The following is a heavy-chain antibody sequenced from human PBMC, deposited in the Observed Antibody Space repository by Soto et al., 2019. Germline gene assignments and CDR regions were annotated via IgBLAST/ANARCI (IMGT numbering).Heavy chain of an antibody. CDR3: ARRIDEGGSGSWDNWFDP. CDR2: IYYSGST. V-gene: IGHV4-59*08. CDR1: GGSISSYY. J-gene: IGHJ5*02. D-gene: IGHD3-10*01. Sequence: QVQLQESGPGLVKPSETLSLTCTVSGGSISSYYWSWIRQPPGKGLEWIGYIYYSGSTNYNPSLTSRVTISVDTSKNQFSLKLSSVTAADTAVYYCARRIDEGGSGSWDNWFDPWGQGTLVTVSS.